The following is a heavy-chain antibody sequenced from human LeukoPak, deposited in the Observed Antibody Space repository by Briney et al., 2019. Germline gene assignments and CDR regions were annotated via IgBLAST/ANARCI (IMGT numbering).Heavy chain of an antibody. V-gene: IGHV1-2*02. CDR1: GYTFTTYG. J-gene: IGHJ6*02. Sequence: GASVKVSCKSSGYTFTTYGITWVRQAPGQGLEWMGWINPHSGGTKYAEKFQGGVTMTRDTSITTAYMELSSLTSDDTAVYYCARSGSSGSPHYHGMDAWGQGTTVIVSS. CDR3: ARSGSSGSPHYHGMDA. CDR2: INPHSGGT. D-gene: IGHD3-10*01.